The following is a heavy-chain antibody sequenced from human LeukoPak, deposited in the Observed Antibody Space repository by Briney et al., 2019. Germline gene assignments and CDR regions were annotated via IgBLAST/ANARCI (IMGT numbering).Heavy chain of an antibody. D-gene: IGHD1-26*01. Sequence: PGGSLRLSCAASGFTFSSYGMHWVRQAPGKGLEWVAVISYDGSNKYYADSVKGRFTISRDNSKNTLYLQMNSLRAEDTAVYYCASHSGSYYYYYGMDVWGQGTTVTVSS. CDR2: ISYDGSNK. CDR3: ASHSGSYYYYYGMDV. V-gene: IGHV3-30*19. CDR1: GFTFSSYG. J-gene: IGHJ6*02.